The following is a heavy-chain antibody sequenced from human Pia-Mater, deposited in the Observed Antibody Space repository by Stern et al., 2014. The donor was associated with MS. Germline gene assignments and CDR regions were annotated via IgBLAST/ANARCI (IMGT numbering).Heavy chain of an antibody. V-gene: IGHV3-11*01. J-gene: IGHJ4*02. CDR1: GFSFSDYY. D-gene: IGHD2-2*01. CDR2: IGTRGTTI. Sequence: VQLVQSGGGLVKPGGSLSLSCAASGFSFSDYYMSWIRQAPGKGLEWVSYIGTRGTTIDYTDSVEGRFTISRDNAKNSLYLQMNSLRAEDTAVYYCARGGKSTFSYWGQGTLVTVSS. CDR3: ARGGKSTFSY.